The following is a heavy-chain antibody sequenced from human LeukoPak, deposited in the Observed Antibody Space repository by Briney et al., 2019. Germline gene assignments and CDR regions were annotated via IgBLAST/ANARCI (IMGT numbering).Heavy chain of an antibody. CDR2: ISYEGSNK. V-gene: IGHV3-30-3*02. CDR1: GFTFSSYA. Sequence: GGCLRLSCAASGFTFSSYAMHRVREAPGKGVGRGAVISYEGSNKYYADSVKGRFTISRDSSKNTLYLQMNSLRPEDTAVYYCANDRNDTQKGLYYFDYWGQGTLVTVSS. CDR3: ANDRNDTQKGLYYFDY. D-gene: IGHD3-22*01. J-gene: IGHJ4*02.